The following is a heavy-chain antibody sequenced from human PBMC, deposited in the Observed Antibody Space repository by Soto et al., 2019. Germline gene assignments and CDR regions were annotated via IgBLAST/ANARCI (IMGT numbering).Heavy chain of an antibody. J-gene: IGHJ2*01. CDR1: GFSLSTSGVG. Sequence: QITLKESGPTLVKPTQTLTLTCTFSGFSLSTSGVGVGWIRQPPGKALEWLALIYWDDDTRYSPSLKSRLTITQDTSKNQVVLTMTNMDPVDTATYYCAHRLRVSVLASHKYWYFDLWGRGTLVTVSS. CDR2: IYWDDDT. V-gene: IGHV2-5*02. CDR3: AHRLRVSVLASHKYWYFDL.